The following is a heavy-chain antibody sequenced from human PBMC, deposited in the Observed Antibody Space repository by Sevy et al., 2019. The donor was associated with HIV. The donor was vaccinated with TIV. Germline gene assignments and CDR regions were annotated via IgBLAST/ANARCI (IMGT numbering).Heavy chain of an antibody. D-gene: IGHD6-13*01. J-gene: IGHJ6*02. CDR2: ISYDGSNK. V-gene: IGHV3-30*18. Sequence: GGSLRLSCAASGFTFSSYGMHWVRQAPGKGLEWVAVISYDGSNKYYADSVKGRFTISRDNSKNTLYLQMNSLRAEDTAVYYCAKDGCCSSSWYGGDYYYYYGMDVWGQGTTVTVSS. CDR1: GFTFSSYG. CDR3: AKDGCCSSSWYGGDYYYYYGMDV.